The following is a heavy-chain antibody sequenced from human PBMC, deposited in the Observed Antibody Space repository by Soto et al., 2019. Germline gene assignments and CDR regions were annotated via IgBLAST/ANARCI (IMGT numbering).Heavy chain of an antibody. CDR1: GYTFTSYG. D-gene: IGHD3-9*01. CDR2: ISAYNGNT. Sequence: ASVKVSCKASGYTFTSYGISWVRQAPGQGLEWMGWISAYNGNTNYAQKLQGRVTMTTDTSTSTAYMELRSLRSDDTAVYYCASGVAAYYDILTGPRPRYYYYMDVWGKGTTVTVSS. CDR3: ASGVAAYYDILTGPRPRYYYYMDV. V-gene: IGHV1-18*01. J-gene: IGHJ6*03.